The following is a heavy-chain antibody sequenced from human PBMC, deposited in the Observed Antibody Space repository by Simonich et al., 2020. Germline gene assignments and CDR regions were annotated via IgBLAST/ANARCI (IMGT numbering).Heavy chain of an antibody. CDR3: ARDLGSSYDFDY. D-gene: IGHD6-6*01. V-gene: IGHV3-30*07. CDR2: ISYDGSNK. CDR1: GFTFSSYA. Sequence: GGGVVRPGRSLRLSCAASGFTFSSYAMHWVRQAPGKGLEWVAVISYDGSNKYYADSVKGRFTISRDNSKNTRYLQMNSLRAEDTAVYYCARDLGSSYDFDYWGQGTLVTVSS. J-gene: IGHJ4*02.